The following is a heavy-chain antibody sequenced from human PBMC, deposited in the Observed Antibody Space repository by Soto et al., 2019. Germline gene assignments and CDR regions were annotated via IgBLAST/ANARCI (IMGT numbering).Heavy chain of an antibody. J-gene: IGHJ1*01. D-gene: IGHD2-2*01. Sequence: PSETLSLTCAVSGYSISSGYCWGCIRQPPGKGLEWIGTIYHSGSTFHNPSLKSRVTISVDTSKNQFSLKLRSVTAADTAVYYCAVGYCSSTTCSREYFQHWGQGTLVTVYS. CDR1: GYSISSGYC. CDR3: AVGYCSSTTCSREYFQH. V-gene: IGHV4-38-2*01. CDR2: IYHSGST.